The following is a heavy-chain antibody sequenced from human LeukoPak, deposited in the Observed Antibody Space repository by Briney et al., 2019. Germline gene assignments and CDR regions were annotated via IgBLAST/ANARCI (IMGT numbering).Heavy chain of an antibody. V-gene: IGHV3-21*01. CDR2: ISSSSSYI. J-gene: IGHJ4*02. CDR1: GFTFSSYS. D-gene: IGHD5-12*01. Sequence: PGGSLRLSCAASGFTFSSYSMNWVRQAPGKGLEWVSSISSSSSYIYYADSVKGRFTISRDNAKNSLYLQMNSLRAEDTAVYYCARDRSGYDPYYFDYWGQGTLVTVSS. CDR3: ARDRSGYDPYYFDY.